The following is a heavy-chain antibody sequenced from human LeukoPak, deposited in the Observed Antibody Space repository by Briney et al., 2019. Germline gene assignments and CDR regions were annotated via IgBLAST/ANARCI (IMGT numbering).Heavy chain of an antibody. CDR3: AMTYCDILTGSYFDY. D-gene: IGHD3-9*01. Sequence: GESLKISCKGSGYSFTSYWIGWVRQMPGKGLEWMGIIYPGDSDTRYSPSFQGQVTISADKSISTAYLQWSSLKASDTAMYYCAMTYCDILTGSYFDYWGQGTLVTVSS. CDR1: GYSFTSYW. CDR2: IYPGDSDT. V-gene: IGHV5-51*01. J-gene: IGHJ4*02.